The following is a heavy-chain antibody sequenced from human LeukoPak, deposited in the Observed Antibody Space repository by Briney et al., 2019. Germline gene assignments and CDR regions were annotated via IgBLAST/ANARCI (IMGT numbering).Heavy chain of an antibody. CDR1: GYTFSDYW. CDR3: ARLGEGATYYFDY. CDR2: IYPGDSDT. J-gene: IGHJ4*02. Sequence: GESLKISCKASGYTFSDYWIGWVRQMPGQGLEWMGIIYPGDSDTGYSPSFQGQVTISADKSISTAYLQWSSLKASDTAMYYCARLGEGATYYFDYGGQGTLVTVSS. V-gene: IGHV5-51*01. D-gene: IGHD1-26*01.